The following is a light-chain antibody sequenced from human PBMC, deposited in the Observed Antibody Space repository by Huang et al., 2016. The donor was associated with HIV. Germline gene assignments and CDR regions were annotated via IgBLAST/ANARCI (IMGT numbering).Light chain of an antibody. V-gene: IGKV1-39*01. J-gene: IGKJ3*01. Sequence: DIQTIQSPSSLSASVGDRVTITCRASQSMSSYLNWYQQKPGKAPKLLIYAASSLQSGVPSRFSGSGSGTDFTLTISSLQPEDFATYYCQQSYSTPFTFGPGTKVDIK. CDR1: QSMSSY. CDR3: QQSYSTPFT. CDR2: AAS.